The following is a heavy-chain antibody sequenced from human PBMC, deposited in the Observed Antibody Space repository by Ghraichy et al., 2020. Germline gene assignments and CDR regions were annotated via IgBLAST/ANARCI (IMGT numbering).Heavy chain of an antibody. CDR1: GFRFDNYW. CDR2: IKEGATH. J-gene: IGHJ4*02. CDR3: SRALLYAGSDYYKGY. Sequence: GGSLRLSCAGSGFRFDNYWMSWVRQAPEKGLEWVACIKEGATHYVDSVKGRFTISRDDAKNSLFLQMNSLRADDTAVYFCSRALLYAGSDYYKGYWGQGTLVTVSS. V-gene: IGHV3-7*01. D-gene: IGHD3-22*01.